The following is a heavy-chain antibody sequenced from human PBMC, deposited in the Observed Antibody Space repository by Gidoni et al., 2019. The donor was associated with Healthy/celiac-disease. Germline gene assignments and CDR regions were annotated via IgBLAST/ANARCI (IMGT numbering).Heavy chain of an antibody. D-gene: IGHD6-13*01. CDR3: ARPGIAAAGTGAWFDP. CDR1: GFTFSSYS. Sequence: EVQLVESGGGLVKPGGSLRLSCAASGFTFSSYSMNWVRQAPGKGLEWVSSISSSSSYIYYADSVKGRFTISRDNAKNSLYLQMNSLRAEDTAVYYCARPGIAAAGTGAWFDPWGQGTLVTVSS. V-gene: IGHV3-21*01. CDR2: ISSSSSYI. J-gene: IGHJ5*02.